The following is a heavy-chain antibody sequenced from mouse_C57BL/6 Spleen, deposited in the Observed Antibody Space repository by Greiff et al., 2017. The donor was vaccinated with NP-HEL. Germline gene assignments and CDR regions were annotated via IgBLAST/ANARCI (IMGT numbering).Heavy chain of an antibody. J-gene: IGHJ2*01. Sequence: EVQVVESGEGLVKPGGSLKLSCAASGFTFSSYAMSWVRQTPEKRLEWVAYISSGGDYIYYADTVKGRFTISRDNARNTLYLQMSSLKSEDTAMYYCTRDPYYYGSSPYYFDYWGQGTTLTVSS. D-gene: IGHD1-1*01. V-gene: IGHV5-9-1*02. CDR1: GFTFSSYA. CDR2: ISSGGDYI. CDR3: TRDPYYYGSSPYYFDY.